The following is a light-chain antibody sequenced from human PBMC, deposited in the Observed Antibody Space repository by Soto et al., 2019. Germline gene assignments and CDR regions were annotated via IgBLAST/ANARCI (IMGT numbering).Light chain of an antibody. CDR1: QSVSSN. CDR2: GAS. CDR3: EQYNIWPPWT. V-gene: IGKV3-15*01. J-gene: IGKJ1*01. Sequence: EIVMTQSPATLSVSPGERATLSCRASQSVSSNLAWYQQKPGQAPRHLIYGASTRATGIPARFSGSGSGTEFTLTISSPQSEDFAVYYCEQYNIWPPWTFGKGTTVEIK.